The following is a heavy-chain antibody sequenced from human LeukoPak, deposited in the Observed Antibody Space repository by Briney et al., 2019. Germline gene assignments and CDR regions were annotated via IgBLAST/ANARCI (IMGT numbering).Heavy chain of an antibody. CDR1: GFTFSSYS. V-gene: IGHV3-21*01. D-gene: IGHD6-19*01. Sequence: PGGPLRLSCAASGFTFSSYSMNWVRQAPGKGLEWVSSISSSSSYIYYADSVKGRFTISRDNAKNSLYLQMNSLRAEDTAVYYCATGSSDWGYGMDVWGQGTTVTVSS. J-gene: IGHJ6*02. CDR2: ISSSSSYI. CDR3: ATGSSDWGYGMDV.